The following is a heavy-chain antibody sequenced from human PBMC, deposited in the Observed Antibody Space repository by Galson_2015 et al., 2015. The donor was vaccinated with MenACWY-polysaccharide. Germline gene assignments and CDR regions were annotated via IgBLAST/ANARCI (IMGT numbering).Heavy chain of an antibody. CDR2: IKSDGSST. CDR3: ARGYSAYD. D-gene: IGHD5-12*01. V-gene: IGHV3-74*01. J-gene: IGHJ4*02. CDR1: GFTFSTYW. Sequence: SLRLSCAASGFTFSTYWMHRVRQAPGKGLMWVSRIKSDGSSTNYADSVKGRFTISRDNAKNTLYLQMNSLRAEDTALYYCARGYSAYDWGQGTLVTVSA.